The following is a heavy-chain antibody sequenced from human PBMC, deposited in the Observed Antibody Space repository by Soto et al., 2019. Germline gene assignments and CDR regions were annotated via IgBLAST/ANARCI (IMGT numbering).Heavy chain of an antibody. Sequence: RQPTGKGLEWIGYIYYSGSTNYNPSLKSRVTISVDTSKNQFSLKLSSVTAADTAVYYCASGTVAATPNYWGQGTLVTVSS. D-gene: IGHD2-15*01. CDR3: ASGTVAATPNY. V-gene: IGHV4-59*01. J-gene: IGHJ4*02. CDR2: IYYSGST.